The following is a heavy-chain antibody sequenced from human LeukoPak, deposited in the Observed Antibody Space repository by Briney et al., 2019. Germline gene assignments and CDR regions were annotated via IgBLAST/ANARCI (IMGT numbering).Heavy chain of an antibody. CDR1: GGSISSYS. CDR3: ARFDSSSSGVDY. V-gene: IGHV4-4*07. CDR2: IYTSGDT. Sequence: SETLSLTCTVSGGSISSYSWSWIRQPAGKGLEWIGRIYTSGDTNYNPSLTSRVTMSVDTSKNQFSLKLSSVTAADTAVYYCARFDSSSSGVDYWGQGTLVTVSS. D-gene: IGHD6-6*01. J-gene: IGHJ4*02.